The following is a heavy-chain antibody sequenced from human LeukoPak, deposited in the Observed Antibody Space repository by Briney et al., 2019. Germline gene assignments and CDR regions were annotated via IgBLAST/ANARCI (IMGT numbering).Heavy chain of an antibody. CDR1: GFTFSGSA. D-gene: IGHD1-26*01. J-gene: IGHJ4*02. CDR2: IRSKTNHYAT. V-gene: IGHV3-73*01. CDR3: ARRLSGSYFFDY. Sequence: AGVYLRLSCAASGFTFSGSAMHWVRQASGKGLEWVGRIRSKTNHYATAYAASVKGRFNISRDDSKNTAYLQMNSLKTEDTAVYYCARRLSGSYFFDYWGQGTLVTVSS.